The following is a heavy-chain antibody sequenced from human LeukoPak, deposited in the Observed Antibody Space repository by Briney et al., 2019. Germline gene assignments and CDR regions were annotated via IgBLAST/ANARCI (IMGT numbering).Heavy chain of an antibody. Sequence: PGGSLRLSCAASGFTVSSNYMSWVRQAPGKGLEWVSVIYSGGSTYYADSVKGRFTISRDNSKNTLYLQMNSLRAEDTAVYYCASSHPKYQLLEVDYYYYGMDVWGQGTTVTVSS. J-gene: IGHJ6*02. V-gene: IGHV3-66*01. D-gene: IGHD2-2*01. CDR3: ASSHPKYQLLEVDYYYYGMDV. CDR2: IYSGGST. CDR1: GFTVSSNY.